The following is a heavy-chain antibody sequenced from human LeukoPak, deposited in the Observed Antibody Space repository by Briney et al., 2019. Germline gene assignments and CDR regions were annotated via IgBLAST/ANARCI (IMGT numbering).Heavy chain of an antibody. Sequence: GGSLRLSCAASGFTFSGYWMSWVRQAPGKGLEWVATVTQDGSEKYYVDSVKGRFTISRDNAKSSLFLQRNSLRAEDTAVYYCARLGCVRACPHGALNWWGQGTLVTVSS. CDR2: VTQDGSEK. CDR1: GFTFSGYW. J-gene: IGHJ4*02. D-gene: IGHD3/OR15-3a*01. CDR3: ARLGCVRACPHGALNW. V-gene: IGHV3-7*03.